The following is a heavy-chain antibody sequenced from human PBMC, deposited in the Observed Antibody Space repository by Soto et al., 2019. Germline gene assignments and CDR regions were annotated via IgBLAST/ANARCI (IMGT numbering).Heavy chain of an antibody. CDR3: AKDSRAGNTPWSY. Sequence: ASVKVSCKASGYTFTSYGISWVRQAPGQGLEWMGWISAYNGNTSYAQKLQGRVTMTTDTSTSTAYMELRSLRSDDTAVYYCAKDSRAGNTPWSYWGQGTLVPVSS. CDR2: ISAYNGNT. CDR1: GYTFTSYG. D-gene: IGHD6-19*01. V-gene: IGHV1-18*01. J-gene: IGHJ4*02.